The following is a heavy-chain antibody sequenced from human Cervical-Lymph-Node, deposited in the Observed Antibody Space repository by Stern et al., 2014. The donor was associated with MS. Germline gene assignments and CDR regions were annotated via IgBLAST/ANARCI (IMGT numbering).Heavy chain of an antibody. CDR1: GYTFTHYY. CDR3: ARLRGYNVLTGYLDY. J-gene: IGHJ4*02. Sequence: VQLVQSGAEVKKPGASVKISCKASGYTFTHYYMHWVRQAPGQGLEWMGIINPSGGGTGYAQKFEGRVTMTRDTSTSTVNMELSSLTSGDTAVYYCARLRGYNVLTGYLDYWGQGTLVTVSS. D-gene: IGHD3-9*01. CDR2: INPSGGGT. V-gene: IGHV1-46*01.